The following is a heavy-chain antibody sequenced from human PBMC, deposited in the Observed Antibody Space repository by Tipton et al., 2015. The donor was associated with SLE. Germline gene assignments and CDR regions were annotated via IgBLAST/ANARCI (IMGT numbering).Heavy chain of an antibody. J-gene: IGHJ4*02. CDR3: VREDNIGWYSFDY. CDR1: GFSFNTYW. Sequence: GSLRLSCAASGFSFNTYWMHWVRHAPGKEFVWVLRINSDGSRTTYAGSVKGRFTTSGDNAKNTLYLQMNSLRAEDTALYYCVREDNIGWYSFDYWGQGTLVTVSS. V-gene: IGHV3-74*01. CDR2: INSDGSRT. D-gene: IGHD6-19*01.